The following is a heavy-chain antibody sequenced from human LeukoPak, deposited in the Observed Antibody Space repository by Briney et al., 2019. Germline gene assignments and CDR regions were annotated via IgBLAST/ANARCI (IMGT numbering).Heavy chain of an antibody. J-gene: IGHJ4*02. CDR1: GFTFNTYS. Sequence: GGSLRLSCAASGFTFNTYSMNWVRQAPGKGLEWVSSISSSGDFIYYADSVKGRFTISRDNAENSLYLQMNSLRAEDTAVYYCARVRGAISYSDYWGQGTLVTVSS. V-gene: IGHV3-21*01. D-gene: IGHD3-3*01. CDR3: ARVRGAISYSDY. CDR2: ISSSGDFI.